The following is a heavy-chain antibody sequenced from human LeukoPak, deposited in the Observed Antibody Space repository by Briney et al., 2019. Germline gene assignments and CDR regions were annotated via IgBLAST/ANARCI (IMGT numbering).Heavy chain of an antibody. D-gene: IGHD2-15*01. Sequence: GGSLRLSCGGSGFTFSTYWMSWVRQAPGKGLEWVANIKQDGSEKYYVDSVKGRFTISRDNAENSLYLQMNSLRAEDTAVYYCARDGRGGYFDNWGQGTLVTVSS. CDR1: GFTFSTYW. CDR2: IKQDGSEK. CDR3: ARDGRGGYFDN. J-gene: IGHJ4*02. V-gene: IGHV3-7*01.